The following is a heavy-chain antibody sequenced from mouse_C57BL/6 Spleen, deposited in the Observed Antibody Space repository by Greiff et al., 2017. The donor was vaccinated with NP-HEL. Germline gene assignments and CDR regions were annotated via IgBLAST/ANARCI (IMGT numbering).Heavy chain of an antibody. Sequence: VQLQQSGPELVKPGASVKLSCKASGYTFTSYDINWVKQRPGQGLEWIGWIYPRDGSTKYNEKFKGKATLTVATSSSTAYMELHSLTSGDSAVYFCARGSSYGGYFDYWGQGDTLTVSS. D-gene: IGHD1-1*01. CDR3: ARGSSYGGYFDY. J-gene: IGHJ2*01. CDR1: GYTFTSYD. V-gene: IGHV1-85*01. CDR2: IYPRDGST.